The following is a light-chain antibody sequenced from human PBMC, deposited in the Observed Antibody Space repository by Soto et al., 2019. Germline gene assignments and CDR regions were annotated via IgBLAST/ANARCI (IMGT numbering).Light chain of an antibody. V-gene: IGLV1-44*01. CDR2: SNN. CDR3: AASDDSLTDYV. CDR1: SSNIGRNT. Sequence: QSVLTQAPSASETPGQRVTISCSGGSSNIGRNTVNWYQQLPGTAPKLLIYSNNRRPSGVPDRFSGSKSGTSASLAISGLQSEDEADYYCAASDDSLTDYVFGTGTELTVL. J-gene: IGLJ1*01.